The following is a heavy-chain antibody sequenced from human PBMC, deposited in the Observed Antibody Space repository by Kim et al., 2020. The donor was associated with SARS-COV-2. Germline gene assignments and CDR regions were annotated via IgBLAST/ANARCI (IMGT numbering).Heavy chain of an antibody. V-gene: IGHV4-39*07. D-gene: IGHD1-20*01. Sequence: SETLSLTCTVSGGSISSSSYYWGWIRQPPGKGLEWIGSIYYSGSTYYNPSLKSRVTISVDTSKNQFSLKLSSVTAADTAVYYCARVSEKEPPFDYWGQGTLVTVSS. CDR3: ARVSEKEPPFDY. CDR1: GGSISSSSYY. CDR2: IYYSGST. J-gene: IGHJ4*02.